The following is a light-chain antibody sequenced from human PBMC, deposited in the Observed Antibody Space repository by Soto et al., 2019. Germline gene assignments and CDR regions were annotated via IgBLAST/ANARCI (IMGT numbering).Light chain of an antibody. CDR3: QQRSNWPIT. Sequence: EIVLTQSPGTLSLSPGERATLSCRASQSVSSSYLAWCQQRPGQAPRLLIYDASNRATGIPARFSGSGSGTDFTLTISSLEPEDFAVYYCQQRSNWPITFGQGTRLEIK. CDR1: QSVSSSY. CDR2: DAS. J-gene: IGKJ5*01. V-gene: IGKV3D-20*02.